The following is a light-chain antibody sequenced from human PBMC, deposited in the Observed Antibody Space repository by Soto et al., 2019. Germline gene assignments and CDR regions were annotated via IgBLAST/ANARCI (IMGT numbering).Light chain of an antibody. Sequence: EIVLTQSPATLALSPGERATLSCRASQSVSSYLAWYQQKPGQAPRLLRYDASNRATGIPARFSGSGSGTDFTLTISSLEPEDFAVYYCQQRSNWPITFGQGTRLEIK. CDR3: QQRSNWPIT. CDR2: DAS. J-gene: IGKJ5*01. V-gene: IGKV3-11*01. CDR1: QSVSSY.